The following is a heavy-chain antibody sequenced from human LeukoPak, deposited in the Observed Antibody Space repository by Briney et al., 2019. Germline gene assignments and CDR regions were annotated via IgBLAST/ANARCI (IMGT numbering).Heavy chain of an antibody. D-gene: IGHD6-13*01. CDR1: GGSVSSGSYY. V-gene: IGHV4-61*01. Sequence: PSETLSLTCTVSGGSVSSGSYYWSWIRQPPGKGLEWIGYIYYSGSTNYNPSLKSRVTISVDTSKNQFSLKLSSVTAADTAVYYCARSSSWPSDWGQGTLVTVSS. J-gene: IGHJ4*02. CDR2: IYYSGST. CDR3: ARSSSWPSD.